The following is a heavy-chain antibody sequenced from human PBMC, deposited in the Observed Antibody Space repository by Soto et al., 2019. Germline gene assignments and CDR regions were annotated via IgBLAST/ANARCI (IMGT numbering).Heavy chain of an antibody. Sequence: PSETLSLTCAVYGGSFSGYYWSWIRQPPGKRLEWIGEINHSGSTNYNPSLKSRVTISVDTSKNQFSLKLSSVTAADTAVYYCARGGITGTTGRWFDPWGQGTLVTVSS. CDR3: ARGGITGTTGRWFDP. D-gene: IGHD1-7*01. CDR1: GGSFSGYY. J-gene: IGHJ5*02. CDR2: INHSGST. V-gene: IGHV4-34*01.